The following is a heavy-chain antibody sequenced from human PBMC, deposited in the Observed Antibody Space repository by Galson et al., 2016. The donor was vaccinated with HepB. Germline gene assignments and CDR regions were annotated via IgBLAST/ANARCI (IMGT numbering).Heavy chain of an antibody. J-gene: IGHJ6*02. CDR3: AHPAWGYSYGLDC. CDR1: GFSLITGGEA. Sequence: PALVKPPQTLTLTCAFSGFSLITGGEAVAWIRQPPGKALEWLALIYWDNDKRCNTSLKSRLAINKDPSQNQVVLTMTNMDPADTATYYCAHPAWGYSYGLDCRGQGTTVTVS. V-gene: IGHV2-5*02. D-gene: IGHD7-27*01. CDR2: IYWDNDK.